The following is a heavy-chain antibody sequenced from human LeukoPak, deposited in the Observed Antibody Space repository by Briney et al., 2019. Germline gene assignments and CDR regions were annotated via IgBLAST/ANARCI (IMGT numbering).Heavy chain of an antibody. CDR2: INHSGST. Sequence: SETLSLTCTVSGGSISGSFYYWGWIRQPPGKGLEWIGEINHSGSTNYNPSLKSRVTISVDTSKNQFSLKLSSVTAADTAVYYCARGVGLKIRSYYDILTGYSAPYFDYWGQGTLVTVSS. J-gene: IGHJ4*02. CDR1: GGSISGSFYY. CDR3: ARGVGLKIRSYYDILTGYSAPYFDY. V-gene: IGHV4-39*07. D-gene: IGHD3-9*01.